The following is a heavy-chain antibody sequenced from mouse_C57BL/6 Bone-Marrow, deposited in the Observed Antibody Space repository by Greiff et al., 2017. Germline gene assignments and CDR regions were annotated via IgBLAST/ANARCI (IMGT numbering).Heavy chain of an antibody. CDR2: IRSKSNNYAT. Sequence: EVQLQESGGGLVQPKGSLKLSCAASGFSFNTYAMNWVRQAPGKGLEWVARIRSKSNNYATYYADSVKDRFTISRDDSESMLYLQMNNLKTEETAMYYYVRHNRDYWGQGTSVTVSS. V-gene: IGHV10-1*01. CDR1: GFSFNTYA. CDR3: VRHNRDY. J-gene: IGHJ4*01.